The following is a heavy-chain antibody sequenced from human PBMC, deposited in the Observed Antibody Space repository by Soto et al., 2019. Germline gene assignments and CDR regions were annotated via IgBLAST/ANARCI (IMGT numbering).Heavy chain of an antibody. CDR1: GFTFSTYG. Sequence: EVQVLESGGGLVQPGGSLRLSCAASGFTFSTYGMSWVRQAPGKGLEWVSDLSGSGRSTYYTDSVKGRFTISRDNLKNTLYLQMNSLRAEDTAVYYCGNPPLPEGLQGTLGAFAFWGQGTMVTVSS. CDR2: LSGSGRST. V-gene: IGHV3-23*01. CDR3: GNPPLPEGLQGTLGAFAF. J-gene: IGHJ3*01.